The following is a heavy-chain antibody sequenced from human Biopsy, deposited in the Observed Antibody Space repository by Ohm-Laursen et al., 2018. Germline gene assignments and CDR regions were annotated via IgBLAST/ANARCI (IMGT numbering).Heavy chain of an antibody. CDR1: GGTFSKYG. D-gene: IGHD3-9*01. CDR2: NIPILGTG. CDR3: ATKLTGYFHH. V-gene: IGHV1-69*06. J-gene: IGHJ1*01. Sequence: ASVKVPCKAPGGTFSKYGVSWVRQAPGQGLEWLGGNIPILGTGNYAPMFHGRVTVVADTSTSTATMELRSLRPDDTAVYYCATKLTGYFHHWGQGTLVIVSS.